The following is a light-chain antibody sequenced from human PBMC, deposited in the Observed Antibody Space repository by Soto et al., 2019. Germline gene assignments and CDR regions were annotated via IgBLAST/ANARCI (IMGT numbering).Light chain of an antibody. CDR2: GAS. CDR1: QSVSNN. CDR3: QQYTYWPPWT. Sequence: ETVMTQSPATLSVSPGERATLSCRASQSVSNNLAWYQRKPGQAPRLLIYGASTRATGVPARFSGSGSGTEFTLSISSLQSEDFAVYYCQQYTYWPPWTFGQGTRVDIK. J-gene: IGKJ1*01. V-gene: IGKV3-15*01.